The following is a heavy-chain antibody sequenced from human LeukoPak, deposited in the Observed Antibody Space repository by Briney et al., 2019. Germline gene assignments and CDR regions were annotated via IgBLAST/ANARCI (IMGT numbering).Heavy chain of an antibody. CDR3: ARDPPSFQY. CDR2: ISTRGTYI. Sequence: GGSLRLSCEGSGFNFQDYSVNWVRQAPGKGLEWVSSISTRGTYIYYAGSVKGRFTISRDDAENSLYLHMNSLRVEDTAVYFCARDPPSFQYWGQGTLVTVSS. J-gene: IGHJ1*01. V-gene: IGHV3-21*01. CDR1: GFNFQDYS.